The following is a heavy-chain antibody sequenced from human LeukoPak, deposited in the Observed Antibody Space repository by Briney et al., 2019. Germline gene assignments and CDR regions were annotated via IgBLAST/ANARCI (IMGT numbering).Heavy chain of an antibody. CDR2: IYHSGST. J-gene: IGHJ5*02. D-gene: IGHD2-15*01. Sequence: PSETLSLTCAVSGGSISSGGYSWSWIRQPPGKGLEWIGYIYHSGSTYYNPSLKSRVTISVDRSKNQFSLKLSSVTAADTAVYYCARGANCSGGSCSGTRWFDPRGQGTLVTVSS. V-gene: IGHV4-30-2*01. CDR3: ARGANCSGGSCSGTRWFDP. CDR1: GGSISSGGYS.